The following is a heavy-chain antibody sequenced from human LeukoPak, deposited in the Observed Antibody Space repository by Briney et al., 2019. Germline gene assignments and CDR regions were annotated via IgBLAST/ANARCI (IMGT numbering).Heavy chain of an antibody. J-gene: IGHJ4*02. Sequence: PSETLSLTCTVSGGSISSYYWSWIRQPPGKGLEWIGYIYYSGSTNYNPSLKSRVTISVDTSKNQFSLKLSSVTAADTAVYYCARGGHYYDSSGYGFAYWGQGSLVTVSS. CDR2: IYYSGST. D-gene: IGHD3-22*01. CDR3: ARGGHYYDSSGYGFAY. V-gene: IGHV4-59*12. CDR1: GGSISSYY.